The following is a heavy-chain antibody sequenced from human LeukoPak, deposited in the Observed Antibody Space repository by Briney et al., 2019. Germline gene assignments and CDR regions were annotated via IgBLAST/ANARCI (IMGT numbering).Heavy chain of an antibody. J-gene: IGHJ4*02. CDR3: AFADSYGYDFDY. D-gene: IGHD5-18*01. CDR1: GYTFTSYG. Sequence: ASVKVSCKASGYTFTSYGISWVRQAPGQGLEWMGWISAYNGNTNYAQKLQGRVTMTTDTSTSTAYMELRSLRSDDTAVYYCAFADSYGYDFDYWGQGTLVTVSS. CDR2: ISAYNGNT. V-gene: IGHV1-18*01.